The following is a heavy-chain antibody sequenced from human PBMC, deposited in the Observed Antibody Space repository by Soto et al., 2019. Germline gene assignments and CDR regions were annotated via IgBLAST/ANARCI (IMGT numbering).Heavy chain of an antibody. D-gene: IGHD2-8*01. V-gene: IGHV4-59*01. CDR2: IHVTGNP. Sequence: SETQSLPRNVSGRSMNNYHRSWTRQPPGDGLEWIGYIHVTGNPYHNPSLKSPVTISIDASKTQFFLTLTSVTAADTAVYYCARGPFFARCQPVDAWGRGXLVTVYS. J-gene: IGHJ5*02. CDR1: GRSMNNYH. CDR3: ARGPFFARCQPVDA.